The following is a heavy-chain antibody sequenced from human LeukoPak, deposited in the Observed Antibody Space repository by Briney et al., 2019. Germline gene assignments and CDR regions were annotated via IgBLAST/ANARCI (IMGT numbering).Heavy chain of an antibody. J-gene: IGHJ4*02. Sequence: GGSLRLSCAASGFTFSDYAMIWVRQAPGKGLEWVSVIYSGGSAYNADSVKGRFTISRDNSKNTLFLQMNSLRAEDTAVYYCAREYSSASNYFDCWGQGTLVTVSS. D-gene: IGHD6-19*01. CDR2: IYSGGSA. CDR1: GFTFSDYA. V-gene: IGHV3-23*03. CDR3: AREYSSASNYFDC.